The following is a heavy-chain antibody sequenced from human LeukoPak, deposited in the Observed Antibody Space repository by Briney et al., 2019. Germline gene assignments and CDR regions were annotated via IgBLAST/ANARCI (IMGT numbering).Heavy chain of an antibody. Sequence: PSETLSLTCAVYGGSYSGYYWIWIRQPPGKGREGIGEMNHNGCTNHNPPLKSRVTKSLETPREQFSLKLNSVTAANTAVYYCAKSNGYRLIDIWGQGTMVTVSS. CDR3: AKSNGYRLIDI. CDR1: GGSYSGYY. J-gene: IGHJ3*02. V-gene: IGHV4-34*01. D-gene: IGHD3-22*01. CDR2: MNHNGCT.